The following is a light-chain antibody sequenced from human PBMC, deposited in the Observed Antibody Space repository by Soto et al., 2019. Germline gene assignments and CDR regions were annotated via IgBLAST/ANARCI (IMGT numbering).Light chain of an antibody. CDR1: SSDVGGYNY. J-gene: IGLJ2*01. CDR3: SSYTSRSTYVV. CDR2: DVS. Sequence: QSALTQPASVSGSPGQAITISCTGTSSDVGGYNYVSWYQQHPGKAPKLMIYDVSNRPSGVSNGLSGSKSGNTASLTISGVQAEEEADYYCSSYTSRSTYVVFGGGTKLTVL. V-gene: IGLV2-14*01.